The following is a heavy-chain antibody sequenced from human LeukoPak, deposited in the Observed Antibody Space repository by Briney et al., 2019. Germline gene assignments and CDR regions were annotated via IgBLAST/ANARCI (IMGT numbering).Heavy chain of an antibody. CDR1: GGSFSGYY. J-gene: IGHJ4*02. CDR2: INHSGST. V-gene: IGHV4-34*01. D-gene: IGHD2-15*01. CDR3: ARGNYECSVDY. Sequence: SETLSLTCAVYGGSFSGYYWSWLRQPPGKGLEWIGEINHSGSTNYNPSLKSRVTISVDTSKNQFSLKLSSVTAADTAVYYCARGNYECSVDYWGQGTLVTVSS.